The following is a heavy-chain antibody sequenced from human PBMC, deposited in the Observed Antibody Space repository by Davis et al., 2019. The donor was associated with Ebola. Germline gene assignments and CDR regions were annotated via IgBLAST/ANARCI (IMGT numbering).Heavy chain of an antibody. V-gene: IGHV3-7*03. CDR2: IKQDGSEK. D-gene: IGHD3-3*01. Sequence: GESLKISCAASGFTFSSYWMSWVRQAPGKGLEWVANIKQDGSEKYYVDSVKGRFTISRDNAKNSLYLQMNSLRAEDTAVYYCARGRANYDFWSGPENGGDYFDYWGQGTLVTVSS. J-gene: IGHJ4*02. CDR3: ARGRANYDFWSGPENGGDYFDY. CDR1: GFTFSSYW.